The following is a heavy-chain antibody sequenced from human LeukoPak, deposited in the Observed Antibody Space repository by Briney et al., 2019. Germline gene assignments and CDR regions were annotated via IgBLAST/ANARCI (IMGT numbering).Heavy chain of an antibody. Sequence: SETLSLTCTVSGGSISGYYWSWIRQPPGKGLEWVGCVNHSGITNYNPSLRSRVTLSVDTSKNQFSLKLSSVTAADTAVCYCARASGYGYAFYYWGQGTLVTVSS. D-gene: IGHD5-18*01. CDR1: GGSISGYY. J-gene: IGHJ4*02. CDR2: VNHSGIT. V-gene: IGHV4-59*01. CDR3: ARASGYGYAFYY.